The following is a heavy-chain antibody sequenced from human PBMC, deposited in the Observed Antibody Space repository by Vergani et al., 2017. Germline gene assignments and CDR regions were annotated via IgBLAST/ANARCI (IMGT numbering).Heavy chain of an antibody. CDR1: GGTFSSYA. CDR2: IIPIFGTA. D-gene: IGHD3-22*01. Sequence: QVQLVQSGAEVKKPGSSVKVSCKASGGTFSSYAISWVRQAPGQGLEWMGGIIPIFGTANYAQKFQGRVTITADESTSTAYMELSSLRSEDTAVYYCARDLHYYDSSGQGAFDIWGQGTMVTVSS. CDR3: ARDLHYYDSSGQGAFDI. V-gene: IGHV1-69*01. J-gene: IGHJ3*02.